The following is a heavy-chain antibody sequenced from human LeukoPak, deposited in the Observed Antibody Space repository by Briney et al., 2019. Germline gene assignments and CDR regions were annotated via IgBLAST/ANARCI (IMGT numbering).Heavy chain of an antibody. D-gene: IGHD5-24*01. CDR1: GGTFSSYA. Sequence: ASVKVSCKASGGTFSSYAISWVRQAPGQGLEWMGGIIPTFGTANYAQKFQGRVTITADESTSTAYMELSSLRSEDTAVYYCARGRLKNGYNYFGHFDYWGQGTLVTVSS. CDR2: IIPTFGTA. V-gene: IGHV1-69*13. J-gene: IGHJ4*02. CDR3: ARGRLKNGYNYFGHFDY.